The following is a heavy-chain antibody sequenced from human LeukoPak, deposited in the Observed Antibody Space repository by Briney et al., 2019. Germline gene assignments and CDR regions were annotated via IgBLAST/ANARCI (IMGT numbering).Heavy chain of an antibody. D-gene: IGHD2-2*01. J-gene: IGHJ4*02. V-gene: IGHV4-31*03. CDR3: ARASSTWHRFDY. Sequence: PSETLSLTCTVSGGSINSGGYYWSWIRQHPGKGLEWIGNIYYGGSTYYNPSLKSRVTISVDTSKNHFSLKLSSVTAADTAVYYCARASSTWHRFDYWGQGTLVTVSS. CDR2: IYYGGST. CDR1: GGSINSGGYY.